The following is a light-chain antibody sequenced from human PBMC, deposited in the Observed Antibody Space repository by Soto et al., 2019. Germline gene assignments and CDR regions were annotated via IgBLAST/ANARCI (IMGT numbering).Light chain of an antibody. CDR1: QTISSW. Sequence: DIQMTQSPSTLSGSVGDRVTITCRASQTISSWLAWYQQKPGKAPKPLIYDASTLKTGVPARFSGSGSGTEFTLTISSLQSEDFAVYYCQQYNNWPPTWTFGQGTKVDIK. CDR2: DAS. CDR3: QQYNNWPPTWT. V-gene: IGKV1-5*01. J-gene: IGKJ1*01.